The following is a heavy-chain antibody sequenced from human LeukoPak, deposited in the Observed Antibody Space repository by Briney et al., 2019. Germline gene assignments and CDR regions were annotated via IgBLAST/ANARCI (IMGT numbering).Heavy chain of an antibody. CDR2: ISSSGSIK. CDR1: GFTFSDNH. CDR3: ARDFRRGEGY. J-gene: IGHJ4*02. Sequence: KPGGSLRLSCAASGFTFSDNHMSWIRQAPGKGLEWVSYISSSGSIKYYADSVKGRFTISRDNAKNSLYLHMNSLRAEDTAVYYYARDFRRGEGYWGQGTLVTVSS. V-gene: IGHV3-11*04.